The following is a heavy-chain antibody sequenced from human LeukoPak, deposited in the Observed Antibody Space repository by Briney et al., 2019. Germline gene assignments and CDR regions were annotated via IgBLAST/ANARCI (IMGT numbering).Heavy chain of an antibody. CDR2: IIPIFGTA. D-gene: IGHD3-22*01. Sequence: SVKVSCKASGGTFSSYAISWVRQAPGQGLEWMGGIIPIFGTANYAQKFQGRVTITTDESTSTAYMELRSLRSDDTAVYYCARDSSGYYYLDAFDIWGQGTMVTVSS. J-gene: IGHJ3*02. CDR3: ARDSSGYYYLDAFDI. V-gene: IGHV1-69*05. CDR1: GGTFSSYA.